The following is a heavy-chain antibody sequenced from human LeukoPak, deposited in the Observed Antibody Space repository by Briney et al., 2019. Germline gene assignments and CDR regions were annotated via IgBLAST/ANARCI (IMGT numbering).Heavy chain of an antibody. J-gene: IGHJ5*02. CDR1: GGSIGSYY. Sequence: KASETLSLTCTVSGGSIGSYYWSWIRQPPGKGLEWIGYIYYSGSTNYNPSLKSRVTISVDTSKNQFSLKLSSVTAADTAVYYCARAKEGSIFGVGRRRWFDPWGQGTLVTVSS. CDR2: IYYSGST. CDR3: ARAKEGSIFGVGRRRWFDP. D-gene: IGHD3-3*01. V-gene: IGHV4-59*01.